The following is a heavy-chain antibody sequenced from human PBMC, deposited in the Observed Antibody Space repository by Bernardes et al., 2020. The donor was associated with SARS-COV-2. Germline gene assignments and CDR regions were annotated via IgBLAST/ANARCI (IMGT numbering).Heavy chain of an antibody. V-gene: IGHV4-4*07. CDR3: AREKAGTFYGSGSYPRLGYYSYYYMDV. J-gene: IGHJ6*03. CDR1: GCSISSYY. D-gene: IGHD3-10*01. CDR2: IYTSGST. Sequence: SETLSLTCTVSGCSISSYYWSWIRQPAGKGLEWIGRIYTSGSTNYNPSLKSRVTMSVDTSKNQFSLKLSSVTAADTAVYYCAREKAGTFYGSGSYPRLGYYSYYYMDVWGNGTTVTVSS.